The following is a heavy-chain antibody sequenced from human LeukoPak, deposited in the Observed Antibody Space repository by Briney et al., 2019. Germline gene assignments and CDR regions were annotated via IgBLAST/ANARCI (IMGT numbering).Heavy chain of an antibody. J-gene: IGHJ6*02. Sequence: ASVKVSCKASGYTFTGYYMHWVRQAPGQGLEWMGIINPSGGSTSYAQKFQGRVTMTRDTSTSTVYMELSSLRSEDTAVYYCARDLGYCSSTSCPEGLYYYYGMDVWGQGTTVTVSS. CDR2: INPSGGST. V-gene: IGHV1-46*01. CDR1: GYTFTGYY. CDR3: ARDLGYCSSTSCPEGLYYYYGMDV. D-gene: IGHD2-2*01.